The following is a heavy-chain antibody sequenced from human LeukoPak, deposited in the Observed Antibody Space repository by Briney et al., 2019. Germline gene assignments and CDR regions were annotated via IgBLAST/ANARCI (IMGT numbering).Heavy chain of an antibody. J-gene: IGHJ4*02. CDR3: VKDRDSGYDSLDY. CDR2: ISSNGGRR. CDR1: GFTFSRYA. Sequence: GGSLRLSCSASGFTFSRYAMHWARQAPGKGLEYVSAISSNGGRRFYADSVKGRFTISRDNSRNTLYLQMSSLRPEDTAVYHCVKDRDSGYDSLDYWGQGTLVTVSS. D-gene: IGHD5-12*01. V-gene: IGHV3-64D*06.